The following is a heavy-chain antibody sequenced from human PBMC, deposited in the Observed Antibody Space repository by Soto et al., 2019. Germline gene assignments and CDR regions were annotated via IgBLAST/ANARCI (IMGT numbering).Heavy chain of an antibody. Sequence: PGGSLRLSCAASGFTISSYWMHWVRQAPGKGLVWVSRINSDGSSTSYADSVKGRFTISRDNAKNTLYLQMNSLRAEDTAVYYCAPGGYYGDYVNYWGQGTLVTVSS. CDR1: GFTISSYW. D-gene: IGHD4-17*01. CDR2: INSDGSST. V-gene: IGHV3-74*01. CDR3: APGGYYGDYVNY. J-gene: IGHJ4*02.